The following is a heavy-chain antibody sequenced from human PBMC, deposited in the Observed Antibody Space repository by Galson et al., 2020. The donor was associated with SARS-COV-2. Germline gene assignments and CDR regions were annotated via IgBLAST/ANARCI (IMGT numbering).Heavy chain of an antibody. J-gene: IGHJ5*02. CDR2: IRGSGGGT. Sequence: GGSLRLSCRDFTPSFSNFGMSWVRQAPGKGLEWVSAIRGSGGGTFYADSVKGRFTISRDISKNTLYLELNNLRVEDSAIYYCARGRGVSDTRPDSWGQGTLVSVSS. CDR3: ARGRGVSDTRPDS. D-gene: IGHD5-18*01. V-gene: IGHV3-23*01. CDR1: TPSFSNFG.